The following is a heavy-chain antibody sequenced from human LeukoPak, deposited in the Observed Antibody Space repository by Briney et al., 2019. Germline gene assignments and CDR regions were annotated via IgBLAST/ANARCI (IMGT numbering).Heavy chain of an antibody. V-gene: IGHV1-8*01. J-gene: IGHJ6*03. CDR2: MNPNSGNT. CDR1: GYTFTSYD. D-gene: IGHD6-13*01. Sequence: ASVKVCCKASGYTFTSYDINWVRPATGQGLDWLGWMNPNSGNTGYAQKFQGRVTMTRNTSISTAYMELSSLRSEDTAVYYCARVGGRSSWYYYYYYMDVWGKGTTVTVSS. CDR3: ARVGGRSSWYYYYYYMDV.